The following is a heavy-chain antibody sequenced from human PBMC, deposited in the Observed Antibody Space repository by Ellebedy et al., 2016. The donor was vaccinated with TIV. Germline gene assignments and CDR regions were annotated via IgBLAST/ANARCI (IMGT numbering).Heavy chain of an antibody. CDR3: AKGDRRMIVVVIAVNAIDY. D-gene: IGHD3-22*01. Sequence: GESLKISCAASGFTFSSYSMNWVRQAPGKGLEWLSYISSSSTIFYADSVKGRFTISRDNSKNTLDLQMNSLRAEDTAVYYCAKGDRRMIVVVIAVNAIDYWGQGTLVTVSS. CDR2: ISSSSTI. V-gene: IGHV3-48*01. CDR1: GFTFSSYS. J-gene: IGHJ4*02.